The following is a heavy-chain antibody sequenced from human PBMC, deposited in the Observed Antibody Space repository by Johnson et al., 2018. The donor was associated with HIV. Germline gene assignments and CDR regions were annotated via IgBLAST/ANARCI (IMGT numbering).Heavy chain of an antibody. CDR2: IYNDGNT. CDR3: AREPGSRGVYYYSYVFDS. V-gene: IGHV3-NL1*01. D-gene: IGHD3-22*01. J-gene: IGHJ3*02. Sequence: QVQLVESGGGVVQPGRSLRLSCAASRFTFSNYDIHWVRQSPGKGLEWVSIIYNDGNTYYADSVKGRFTISRDNSKNTVFLQMNSLRAEETAVYYCAREPGSRGVYYYSYVFDSWGQGTMVAVSS. CDR1: RFTFSNYD.